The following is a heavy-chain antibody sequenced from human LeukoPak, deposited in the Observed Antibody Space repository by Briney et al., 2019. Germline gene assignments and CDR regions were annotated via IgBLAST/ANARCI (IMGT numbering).Heavy chain of an antibody. Sequence: PGGSLRLSCTASGFTFVDYAMSWFRQAPGKGLELIGFIKSKTYGGTTEYAASVEGRFTISRDDSKSIAYLQMNSLKTEDTAVYYCTTDAYSGSQETSWGQGTLVTVSS. D-gene: IGHD1-26*01. CDR1: GFTFVDYA. J-gene: IGHJ4*02. V-gene: IGHV3-49*03. CDR3: TTDAYSGSQETS. CDR2: IKSKTYGGTT.